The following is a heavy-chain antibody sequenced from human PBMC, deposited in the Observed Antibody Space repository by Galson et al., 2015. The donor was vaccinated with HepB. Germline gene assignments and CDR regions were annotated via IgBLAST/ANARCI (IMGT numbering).Heavy chain of an antibody. J-gene: IGHJ3*02. Sequence: SVKVSCKASGGTFSSYTISWVRQAPGQGLEWMGRIIPILGIANYAQKFQGRVTITADKSTSTAYMELSSLRSEDTAVYYCARAIGDCGGDCEVDAFDIWGQGTMVTVSS. CDR1: GGTFSSYT. CDR3: ARAIGDCGGDCEVDAFDI. V-gene: IGHV1-69*02. D-gene: IGHD2-21*02. CDR2: IIPILGIA.